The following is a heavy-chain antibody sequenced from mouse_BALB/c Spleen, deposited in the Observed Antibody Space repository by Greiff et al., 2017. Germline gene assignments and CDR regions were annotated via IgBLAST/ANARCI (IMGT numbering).Heavy chain of an antibody. J-gene: IGHJ2*01. CDR1: GYTFTSYW. Sequence: QVQLQQPGAELVKPGASVKLSCKASGYTFTSYWMHWVKQRPGQGLEWIGEINPSNGRTNYNEKFKSKATLTVDKSSSTAYMQLSSLTSEDSAVYYCARWGYGNYPDYWGQGTTLTVSS. D-gene: IGHD2-10*02. CDR2: INPSNGRT. V-gene: IGHV1S81*02. CDR3: ARWGYGNYPDY.